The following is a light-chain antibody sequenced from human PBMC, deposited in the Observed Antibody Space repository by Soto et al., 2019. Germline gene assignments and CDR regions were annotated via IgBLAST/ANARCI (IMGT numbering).Light chain of an antibody. J-gene: IGLJ1*01. CDR1: SSDVGGYNY. Sequence: QSALTQPRSVSGSPGQSVTISCTGTSSDVGGYNYVSWYQQHPGKAPKLMIYDVSKRPSGVPDRFSGSKSGNTASLTISGLQAEDEADYYCCSYAGSYPSLYVFGTGTKLTVL. V-gene: IGLV2-11*01. CDR3: CSYAGSYPSLYV. CDR2: DVS.